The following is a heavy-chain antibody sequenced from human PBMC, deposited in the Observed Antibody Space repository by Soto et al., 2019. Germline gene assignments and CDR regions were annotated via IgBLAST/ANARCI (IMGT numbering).Heavy chain of an antibody. V-gene: IGHV4-59*01. CDR2: IDKSGGN. J-gene: IGHJ4*02. CDR3: ARDKITGLFDY. D-gene: IGHD2-8*02. Sequence: SETLSLTCTVSGGSISTYFWSWIRQPPGKGLEWIGYIDKSGGNNYNPSLKSRVTISVDTSRNQFSLKLSSVTAADTAVYYCARDKITGLFDYWGQGTLVTVSS. CDR1: GGSISTYF.